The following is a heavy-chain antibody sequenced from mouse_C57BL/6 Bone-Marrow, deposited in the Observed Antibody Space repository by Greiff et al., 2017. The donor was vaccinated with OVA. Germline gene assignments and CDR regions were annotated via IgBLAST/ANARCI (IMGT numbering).Heavy chain of an antibody. Sequence: QVQLQQPGAELVRPGTSVKLSCKASGYTFTSYWMHWVKQRPGQGLEWIGVIDPSDSYTNYNQKFKGKATLTVDTSSSTACMQLSSLTSEDSAVYYCARSRLSGAMDYWGQGTSVTVSS. CDR3: ARSRLSGAMDY. CDR1: GYTFTSYW. D-gene: IGHD3-1*01. J-gene: IGHJ4*01. V-gene: IGHV1-59*01. CDR2: IDPSDSYT.